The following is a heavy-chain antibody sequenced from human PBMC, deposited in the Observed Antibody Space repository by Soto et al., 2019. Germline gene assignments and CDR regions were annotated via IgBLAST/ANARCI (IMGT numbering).Heavy chain of an antibody. CDR3: ARGLIRGVYLYYYHYGMDV. V-gene: IGHV3-33*01. D-gene: IGHD3-10*01. CDR1: GFTFSSYG. J-gene: IGHJ6*02. Sequence: SLRLSCAASGFTFSSYGMHWVRQAPGKGLEWVAVIWYDGSNKYYADSVKGRFTISRDNSKNTLYLQMNSLRAEDTAVYYCARGLIRGVYLYYYHYGMDVWGQGTTVTVSS. CDR2: IWYDGSNK.